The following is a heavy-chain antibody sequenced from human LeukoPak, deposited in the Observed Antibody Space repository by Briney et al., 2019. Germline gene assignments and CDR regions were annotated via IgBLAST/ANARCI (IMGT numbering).Heavy chain of an antibody. CDR3: ARDRRYCDSSGYYDY. CDR1: GFTFSSYA. Sequence: SGGSLRLSCAASGFTFSSYAMSWVRQAPGKGLEWVSAISGSGGSTYYADSVKGRFTISRDNSKNTLYLQMNSLRAEDTAVYYCARDRRYCDSSGYYDYSGQGTLVTVSS. V-gene: IGHV3-23*01. J-gene: IGHJ4*02. CDR2: ISGSGGST. D-gene: IGHD3-22*01.